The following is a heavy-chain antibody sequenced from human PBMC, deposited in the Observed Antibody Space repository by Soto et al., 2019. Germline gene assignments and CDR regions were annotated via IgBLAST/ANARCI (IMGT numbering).Heavy chain of an antibody. Sequence: GPTLVNPTQTLTLTCTFSVFSLSTSGMCVSWIRQPPGKALEWLALIDWDDDKYYSTSLKTRLTISKDTSKNQVVLTITNMDPVDTATYYCARIIYGTHQGFDPWGQGTLVTVSS. V-gene: IGHV2-70*01. CDR3: ARIIYGTHQGFDP. J-gene: IGHJ5*02. D-gene: IGHD3-10*01. CDR1: VFSLSTSGMC. CDR2: IDWDDDK.